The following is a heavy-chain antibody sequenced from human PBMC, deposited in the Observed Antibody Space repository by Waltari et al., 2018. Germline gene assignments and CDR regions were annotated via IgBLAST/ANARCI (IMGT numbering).Heavy chain of an antibody. V-gene: IGHV3-23*01. D-gene: IGHD3-3*01. Sequence: EVQLLESGGGLVQPGGSLRRSCAASGFTFSSFAMNGVRQAPGKGWEGVSTISGSGGSTYYEESVKGRFTISRDNSKNTLYLQSNSLRAEDTAVYYCAAFPSMSGNDYWGQGTLVTVSS. CDR2: ISGSGGST. CDR1: GFTFSSFA. CDR3: AAFPSMSGNDY. J-gene: IGHJ4*02.